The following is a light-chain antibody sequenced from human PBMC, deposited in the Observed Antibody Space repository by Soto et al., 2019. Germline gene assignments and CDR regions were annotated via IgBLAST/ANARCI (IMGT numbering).Light chain of an antibody. CDR2: EVS. CDR1: SSDVGGYNF. CDR3: CSYAGSGSWV. J-gene: IGLJ2*01. Sequence: QSVLTQPASVSGSPGQSITISCTGTSSDVGGYNFVSWFQHHPGKAPKLMIFEVSNRPSGISNRFSGSKSGNTASLTISGLQAEDEADYYCCSYAGSGSWVFGGGTKLTVL. V-gene: IGLV2-23*02.